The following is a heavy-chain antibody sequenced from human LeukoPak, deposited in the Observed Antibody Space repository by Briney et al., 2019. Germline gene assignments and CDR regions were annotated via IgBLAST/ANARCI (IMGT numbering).Heavy chain of an antibody. CDR3: ARGVVTMVRATDAFDI. CDR2: IYHSGST. CDR1: GGSISSSNW. J-gene: IGHJ3*02. D-gene: IGHD3-10*01. V-gene: IGHV4-4*02. Sequence: SETLSLTCAVSGGSISSSNWWSWVRQPPGQGLEWIGEIYHSGSTNYNPSLKSRVTISVDTSKNQFSLKLSSVTAADTAVYYCARGVVTMVRATDAFDIWGQGTMVTVSS.